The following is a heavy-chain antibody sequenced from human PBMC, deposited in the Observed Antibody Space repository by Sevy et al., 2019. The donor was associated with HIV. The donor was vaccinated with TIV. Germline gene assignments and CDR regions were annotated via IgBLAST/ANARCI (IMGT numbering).Heavy chain of an antibody. J-gene: IGHJ6*02. CDR1: GFTLSTYG. D-gene: IGHD3-3*01. CDR3: ARDRLGITISAEWGGGMDV. V-gene: IGHV3-33*01. Sequence: GGSLRLSCAASGFTLSTYGFHWVRQAPGKGLEWVAVIRYDGSNKYYADSVRGRFTISRDNSKNTLYLQMSSLRAEDTAVYSCARDRLGITISAEWGGGMDVWGQGTTVTVSS. CDR2: IRYDGSNK.